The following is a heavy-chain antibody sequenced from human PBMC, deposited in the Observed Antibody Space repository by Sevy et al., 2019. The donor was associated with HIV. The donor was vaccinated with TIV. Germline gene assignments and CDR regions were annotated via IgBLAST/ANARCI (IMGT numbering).Heavy chain of an antibody. CDR2: ISYDGSNK. J-gene: IGHJ4*02. V-gene: IGHV3-30*18. D-gene: IGHD2-15*01. CDR1: GFTFSDYG. CDR3: AQVRCRFCSGGSSYYFDN. Sequence: GGSLRLSCAASGFTFSDYGMNWFRQAPGRGLEWVAVISYDGSNKNYSDSVKGRFTMSRDNSKDTLFLQMNSLRAEDTAVYYCAQVRCRFCSGGSSYYFDNWGQGTLVTVSS.